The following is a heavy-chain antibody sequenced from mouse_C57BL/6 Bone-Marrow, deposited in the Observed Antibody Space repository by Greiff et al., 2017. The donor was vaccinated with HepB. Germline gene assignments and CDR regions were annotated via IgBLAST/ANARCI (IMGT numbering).Heavy chain of an antibody. CDR2: INPNNGGT. J-gene: IGHJ1*03. Sequence: EVQLQQSGPELVKPGASVKISCKASGYTFTDYYMNWVKQSHGKSLEWIGDINPNNGGTSYNQKFKGKATLTVDKSSSTAYMELRSLTSEDSAVYYCARSDGSSYRWYFDVWGTGTTVTVSS. D-gene: IGHD1-1*01. V-gene: IGHV1-26*01. CDR3: ARSDGSSYRWYFDV. CDR1: GYTFTDYY.